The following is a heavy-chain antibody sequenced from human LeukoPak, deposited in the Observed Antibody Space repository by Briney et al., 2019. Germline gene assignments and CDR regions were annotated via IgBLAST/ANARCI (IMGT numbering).Heavy chain of an antibody. CDR1: GGSISSSSYY. CDR3: ARDNYYGSGSYYKGWFDP. J-gene: IGHJ5*02. CDR2: IYYSGST. V-gene: IGHV4-61*01. D-gene: IGHD3-10*01. Sequence: SETLSLTCTVSGGSISSSSYYWSWIRQPPGKGLEWIGYIYYSGSTNYNPSLKSRITISVDTSKNQFSLKLSSVTAADTAVYYCARDNYYGSGSYYKGWFDPWGQGTLVTVSS.